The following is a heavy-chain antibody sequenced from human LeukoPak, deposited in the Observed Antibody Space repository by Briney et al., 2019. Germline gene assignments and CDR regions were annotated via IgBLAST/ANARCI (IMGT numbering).Heavy chain of an antibody. Sequence: GASVKVSCKASGDTFTGYYMHWVRQAPGQGLEWMGWINPNSGGTNYAQKFQGRVTMTRDTSISTAYMELSRLRSDDTAVYYCARGKAYSSSTWFDPWGQGTLVTVSS. CDR2: INPNSGGT. CDR1: GDTFTGYY. D-gene: IGHD6-6*01. V-gene: IGHV1-2*02. J-gene: IGHJ5*02. CDR3: ARGKAYSSSTWFDP.